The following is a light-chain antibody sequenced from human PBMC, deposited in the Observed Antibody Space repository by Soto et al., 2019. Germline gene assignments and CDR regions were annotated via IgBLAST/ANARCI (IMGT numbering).Light chain of an antibody. J-gene: IGKJ4*01. CDR3: QQANSFPLT. Sequence: DVQMTQSPSALSASVGDRVTITCRASQSITSSLNWYQQKLGKAPKLLIFDASSLQSGVPSRFSGSGSGTDFTLTISSLQPEDFATYYCQQANSFPLTFGGGTKVDI. CDR1: QSITSS. CDR2: DAS. V-gene: IGKV1-39*01.